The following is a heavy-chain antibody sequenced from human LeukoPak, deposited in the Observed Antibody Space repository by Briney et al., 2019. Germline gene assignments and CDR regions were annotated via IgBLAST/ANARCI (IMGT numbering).Heavy chain of an antibody. Sequence: GGSLRLSCAASGFTFSDYWMTWVRQAPGKGLEWVANIKQDGSAEFYVDSVKGRFTVSRDNAENSLYLQMNSLRAEDTAVYYCARGSDYYDSSGYYYDLDYWGQGTLVTVSS. D-gene: IGHD3-22*01. V-gene: IGHV3-7*01. J-gene: IGHJ4*02. CDR2: IKQDGSAE. CDR3: ARGSDYYDSSGYYYDLDY. CDR1: GFTFSDYW.